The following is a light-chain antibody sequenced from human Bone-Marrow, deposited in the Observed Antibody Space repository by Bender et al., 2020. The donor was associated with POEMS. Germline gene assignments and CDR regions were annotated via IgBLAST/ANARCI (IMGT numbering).Light chain of an antibody. CDR2: KDR. CDR1: ALTKQY. J-gene: IGLJ2*01. Sequence: SYELTQSPSVSVSPGQTARITCSGDALTKQYVYWYQQKPGQAPVMVIYKDRERPSGIPERFSSSSSGTIVTLTISGVQAEDEADYYCQSADDSPSYVVFGGGTKLTVL. CDR3: QSADDSPSYVV. V-gene: IGLV3-25*03.